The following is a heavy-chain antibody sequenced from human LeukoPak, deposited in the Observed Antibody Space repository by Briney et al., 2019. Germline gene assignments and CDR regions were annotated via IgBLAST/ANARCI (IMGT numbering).Heavy chain of an antibody. CDR3: ARAGTQGY. CDR2: IRYDGINK. CDR1: GFTFSNYA. V-gene: IGHV3-30*02. Sequence: GGSLRLSCAASGFTFSNYAMHWVRQAPGKGLEWVTFIRYDGINKYYADSVKGRFAISRDNSKNTLYLQMNSLRAEDTAVYYCARAGTQGYWGQGTLVTVSS. D-gene: IGHD6-13*01. J-gene: IGHJ4*02.